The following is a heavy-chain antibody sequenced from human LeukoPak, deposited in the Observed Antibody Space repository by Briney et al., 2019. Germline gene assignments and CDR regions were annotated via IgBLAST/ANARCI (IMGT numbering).Heavy chain of an antibody. D-gene: IGHD2-2*01. CDR3: ARDGGRGSTSFDY. V-gene: IGHV1-2*02. CDR2: INPNSGGT. Sequence: ASVKVSCKASGYTFTGYYMHWVRQAPGQGLEWMGWINPNSGGTNYAQKFQGRVTMTRDTSISTAYMELSRLRSDDTAVYYCARDGGRGSTSFDYWGQGTLVTVSS. CDR1: GYTFTGYY. J-gene: IGHJ4*02.